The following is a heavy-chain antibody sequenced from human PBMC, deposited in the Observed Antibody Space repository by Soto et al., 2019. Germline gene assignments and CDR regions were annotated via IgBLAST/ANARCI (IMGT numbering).Heavy chain of an antibody. CDR2: ISYDGSNK. Sequence: QVQLVESGGGVVQPGRSLRLSCAASGFTFSSYAMHWVRQAPGKGLEWVAVISYDGSNKYYADSVKGRFTISRDNSKNKLYLQMNSLRAADTAVYYCARDMWSGYCSSTSCYYYYYGMDVWGQGTTVTVSS. CDR1: GFTFSSYA. D-gene: IGHD2-2*01. V-gene: IGHV3-30-3*01. CDR3: ARDMWSGYCSSTSCYYYYYGMDV. J-gene: IGHJ6*02.